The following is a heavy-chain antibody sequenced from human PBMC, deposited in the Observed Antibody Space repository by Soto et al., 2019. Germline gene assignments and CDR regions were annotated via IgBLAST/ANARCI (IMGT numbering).Heavy chain of an antibody. CDR3: ARESGGATATLDYYYFYMDV. J-gene: IGHJ6*03. D-gene: IGHD5-12*01. CDR2: MNPNSGDT. V-gene: IGHV1-2*02. Sequence: QVQLVQSGAEVKKPGASVTVSCKASGYRFSDYYLHWVRQAPGQGPGWMGWMNPNSGDTKNAQKFKGRVTMTRDTSVRTAFMELNWLKSDDTAVYYCARESGGATATLDYYYFYMDVWGIGTTVTVSS. CDR1: GYRFSDYY.